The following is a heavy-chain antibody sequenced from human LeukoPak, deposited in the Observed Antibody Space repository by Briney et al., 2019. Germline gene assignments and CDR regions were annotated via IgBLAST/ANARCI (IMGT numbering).Heavy chain of an antibody. CDR2: GSGGST. Sequence: GSGGSTYYADSVKGRFTISRDNSKNTLCLQMNSLRAEDTAVYYCAKVAYCSSTSCYTTPDYWGQGTLVTVSS. V-gene: IGHV3-23*01. J-gene: IGHJ4*02. CDR3: AKVAYCSSTSCYTTPDY. D-gene: IGHD2-2*02.